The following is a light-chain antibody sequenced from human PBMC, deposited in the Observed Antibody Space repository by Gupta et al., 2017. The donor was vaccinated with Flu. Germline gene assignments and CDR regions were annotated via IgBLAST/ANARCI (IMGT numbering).Light chain of an antibody. Sequence: DLVMTPSPDSLAVSLGERAPINCKSSQSVLYSSNNKNYLAWYQQKPGQPPKLLIYWASTRESGVPDRFSGGGSGTDFTLTISSLQAEDVAVYYCQQYYSTPFTFGPGTKVDIK. J-gene: IGKJ3*01. CDR2: WAS. V-gene: IGKV4-1*01. CDR1: QSVLYSSNNKNY. CDR3: QQYYSTPFT.